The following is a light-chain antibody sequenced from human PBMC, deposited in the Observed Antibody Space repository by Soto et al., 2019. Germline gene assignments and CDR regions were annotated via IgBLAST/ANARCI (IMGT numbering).Light chain of an antibody. CDR1: QSVGGY. V-gene: IGKV3-15*01. CDR3: QQYNNWPRT. CDR2: GAS. J-gene: IGKJ3*01. Sequence: EIVLTQSPATLSLSPGERATLSCRASQSVGGYLAWYQQRPGQAPRLLIYGASTRATGIPARFSGSGSGTEFTLTISSLQSEDFAVYYCQQYNNWPRTFGPGTKVDI.